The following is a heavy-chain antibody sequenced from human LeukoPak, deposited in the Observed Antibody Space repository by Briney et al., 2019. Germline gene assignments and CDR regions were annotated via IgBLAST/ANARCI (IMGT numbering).Heavy chain of an antibody. CDR3: AREGTIFGVVIFFDY. J-gene: IGHJ4*02. CDR1: GGSFSGYY. CDR2: INHSGNT. D-gene: IGHD3-3*01. Sequence: SETLSLTCAVYGGSFSGYYWTWIRQSQGKGLEWIGEINHSGNTNYNPSLKSRVTISVDTSKKHFSLTVRSVTAADTAVYYCAREGTIFGVVIFFDYWGQGTLVTVSS. V-gene: IGHV4-34*01.